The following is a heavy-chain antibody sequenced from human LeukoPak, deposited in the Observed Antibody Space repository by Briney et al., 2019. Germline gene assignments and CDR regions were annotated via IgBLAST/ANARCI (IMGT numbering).Heavy chain of an antibody. CDR1: GYTFTSYY. V-gene: IGHV1-46*01. Sequence: ASVKVSCKASGYTFTSYYMHWVRQAPGQGLEWMGIINPSGGSTSYAQKFQGRVTMTRDMSTSTVYMELSSLRSEDTAVYYCARDMGIVVVPAAENWFDPWGQGTLVIVSS. J-gene: IGHJ5*02. CDR3: ARDMGIVVVPAAENWFDP. CDR2: INPSGGST. D-gene: IGHD2-2*03.